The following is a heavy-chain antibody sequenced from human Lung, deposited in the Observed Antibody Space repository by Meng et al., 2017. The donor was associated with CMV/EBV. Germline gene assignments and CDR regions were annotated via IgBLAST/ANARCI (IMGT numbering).Heavy chain of an antibody. V-gene: IGHV4-39*01. J-gene: IGHJ4*02. CDR1: GDSNSSSNYY. CDR3: ARHRRFGGKVDY. Sequence: XTVSGDSNSSSNYYWDWIRRPPGKGLEWIGSIYYTGSARYNPSLESRVTTSVDTSKNQFSLRLSSVTAADTAVYYCARHRRFGGKVDYWGQGTLVTVSS. CDR2: IYYTGSA. D-gene: IGHD2-15*01.